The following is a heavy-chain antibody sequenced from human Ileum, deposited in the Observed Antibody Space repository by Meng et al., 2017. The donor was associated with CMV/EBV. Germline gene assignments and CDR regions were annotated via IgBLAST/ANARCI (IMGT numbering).Heavy chain of an antibody. CDR1: GFNFGSYW. V-gene: IGHV3-7*01. J-gene: IGHJ4*02. CDR3: ARRRMPAAANYFDS. D-gene: IGHD2-2*01. CDR2: MNQDGSEI. Sequence: GESLKISCAASGFNFGSYWMSWVRQAPGKGLEWVANMNQDGSEIYYVDSLKGRFTISRDNAKNSLYLQMNSLRTEDTAVYYCARRRMPAAANYFDSWGQGTLVTVSS.